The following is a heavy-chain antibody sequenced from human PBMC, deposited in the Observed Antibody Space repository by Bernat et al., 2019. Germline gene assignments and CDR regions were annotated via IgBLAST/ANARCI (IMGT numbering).Heavy chain of an antibody. V-gene: IGHV4-34*01. J-gene: IGHJ4*02. Sequence: QVQLQQWGAGLLKPSETLSLTCAVYGGSLSGYYWSWIRQPPGKGLEWIGEINHSGSTNYNPSLKSRVTISVDTSNNQFSLKLSSVTAADTAVYYCARRLGYCSSISCYHPIDYWGQGTLVTVSS. CDR2: INHSGST. D-gene: IGHD2-2*01. CDR3: ARRLGYCSSISCYHPIDY. CDR1: GGSLSGYY.